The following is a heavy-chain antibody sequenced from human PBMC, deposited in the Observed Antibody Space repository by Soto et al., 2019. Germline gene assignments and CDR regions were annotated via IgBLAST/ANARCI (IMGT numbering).Heavy chain of an antibody. CDR1: GYTFTTYW. CDR3: GRLDSSYYFDY. V-gene: IGHV5-51*01. D-gene: IGHD3-22*01. Sequence: GEPLKISRKGSGYTFTTYWIGWVRQMPGKGLGWMGIIYPGDSDTTYSPSFQGQVTISADKSISTAYLQWNSLKASDSATYYCGRLDSSYYFDYWGHGTLVTVSS. CDR2: IYPGDSDT. J-gene: IGHJ4*01.